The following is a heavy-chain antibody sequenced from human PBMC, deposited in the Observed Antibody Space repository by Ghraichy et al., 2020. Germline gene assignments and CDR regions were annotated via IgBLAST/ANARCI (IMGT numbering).Heavy chain of an antibody. J-gene: IGHJ6*02. CDR1: GYTFTSYD. V-gene: IGHV1-8*01. D-gene: IGHD3-3*01. CDR2: MNPNSGNT. Sequence: ASVKVSCKASGYTFTSYDINWVRQATGQGLEWMGWMNPNSGNTGYAQKFQGRVTMTRNTSISTAYMELSSLRSEDTAVYYCARGTVSRVVIIMPPLIPYGMDVWGQGTTVTVSS. CDR3: ARGTVSRVVIIMPPLIPYGMDV.